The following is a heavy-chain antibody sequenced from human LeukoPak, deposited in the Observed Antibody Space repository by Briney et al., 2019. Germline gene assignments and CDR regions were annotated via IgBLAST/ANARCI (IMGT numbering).Heavy chain of an antibody. J-gene: IGHJ4*02. Sequence: GGSLRLSCAASGFTFSDYWMHWVRQAPGKGLVWVSHINADEDRAAYADSVKGRFTISRDNARNTLYLQMNSLRAEDTAVYYCARERSGYFDYWGQGTLVTVSS. CDR1: GFTFSDYW. V-gene: IGHV3-74*01. CDR2: INADEDRA. CDR3: ARERSGYFDY.